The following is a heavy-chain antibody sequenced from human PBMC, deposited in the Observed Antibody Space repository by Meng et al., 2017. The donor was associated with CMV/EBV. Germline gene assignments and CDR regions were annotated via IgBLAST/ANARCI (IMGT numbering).Heavy chain of an antibody. Sequence: SETLSLTCTVSGGSLRGHYWSWIRQPPGKGLEWIGYIFYTGSTSYNPSLKSRVTLSVDTSNNQFSLKLDSVTAADTAVYFCARGNRYDFHFDSWGQGTLVTVSS. V-gene: IGHV4-59*11. CDR3: ARGNRYDFHFDS. CDR1: GGSLRGHY. D-gene: IGHD3-3*01. CDR2: IFYTGST. J-gene: IGHJ4*02.